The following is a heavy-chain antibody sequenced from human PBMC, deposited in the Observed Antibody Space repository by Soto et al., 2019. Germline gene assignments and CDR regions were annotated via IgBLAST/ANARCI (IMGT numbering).Heavy chain of an antibody. CDR2: VYYSGAS. CDR3: ARSGRNWFDP. Sequence: PSETLSLTCTVSGGFVSSGTYYWNWIRQAPGKGLEWIGYVYYSGASNYNPSLRGRATISADTSKNEVSLKLSSVTAADTAVYYCARSGRNWFDPWGQGTLVTVSS. CDR1: GGFVSSGTYY. J-gene: IGHJ5*02. V-gene: IGHV4-61*01.